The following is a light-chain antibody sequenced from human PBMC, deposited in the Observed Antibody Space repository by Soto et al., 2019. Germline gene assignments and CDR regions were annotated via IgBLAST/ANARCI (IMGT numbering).Light chain of an antibody. Sequence: EIVLTQSPATLSLSPGERATLSCRASQSVSSDFAWYQQKPGRAPRLLIYDASNRATGIPARFSGGGSGTDFTLTISSLEPEDFAVYYCQQRSNWPWTFGQGTKVEIK. CDR1: QSVSSD. J-gene: IGKJ1*01. V-gene: IGKV3-11*01. CDR3: QQRSNWPWT. CDR2: DAS.